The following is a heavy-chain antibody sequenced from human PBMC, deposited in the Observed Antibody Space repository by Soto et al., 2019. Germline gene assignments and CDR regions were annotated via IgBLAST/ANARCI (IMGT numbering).Heavy chain of an antibody. V-gene: IGHV3-49*04. D-gene: IGHD5-12*01. Sequence: LRLSCTASGFTSGDFAMTWVRQAPGKGLEWVGFIRSKVHGGTTEYAASVEGRFSISRDDSKSIAYLQMDSLKIEDTAVYYCSREYGRYSGIDHYYYYVMDVWGQGTTVT. CDR2: IRSKVHGGTT. CDR3: SREYGRYSGIDHYYYYVMDV. CDR1: GFTSGDFA. J-gene: IGHJ6*02.